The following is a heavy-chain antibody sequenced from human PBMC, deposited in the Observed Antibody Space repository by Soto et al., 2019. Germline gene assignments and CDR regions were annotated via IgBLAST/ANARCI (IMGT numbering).Heavy chain of an antibody. Sequence: SLRLSCAASGFTFSSYAMSWVRPAPGKGLEWVSAISGSGGSTYYADSVKGRFTISRDNSKNMLYLQMNSLRAGDTAVYYCAKDERPHYYDSSGAYSGWGQGTLVTVSS. D-gene: IGHD3-22*01. CDR1: GFTFSSYA. CDR2: ISGSGGST. J-gene: IGHJ4*02. V-gene: IGHV3-23*01. CDR3: AKDERPHYYDSSGAYSG.